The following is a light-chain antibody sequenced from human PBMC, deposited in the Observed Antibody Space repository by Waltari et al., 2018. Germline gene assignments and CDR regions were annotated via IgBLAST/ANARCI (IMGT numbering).Light chain of an antibody. CDR2: EVR. CDR3: NSYTTSSTWV. CDR1: SSDVGAYNY. J-gene: IGLJ3*02. V-gene: IGLV2-14*01. Sequence: QSALTQPASVSGSPGQSITISCTGTSSDVGAYNYVSWYQHLPGKAPKLTISEVRNRPAGVSHRFSGSKSCNMASLTISGLQAEDEADYYCNSYTTSSTWVFGGGTKLTVL.